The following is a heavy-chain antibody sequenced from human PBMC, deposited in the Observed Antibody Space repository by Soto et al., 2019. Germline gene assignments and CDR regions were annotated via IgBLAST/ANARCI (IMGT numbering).Heavy chain of an antibody. CDR3: ARGGGVYYYDY. CDR2: LYYTGST. J-gene: IGHJ4*02. CDR1: GDSISSVAHY. V-gene: IGHV4-39*01. D-gene: IGHD2-8*02. Sequence: PSETLSLTCSVSGDSISSVAHYWAWVRQPPGKGLGWIGSLYYTGSTYYNPSLKSRAAISIDTSKNQFSLNLMSTTAADTAVYYCARGGGVYYYDYWGQGTLVTVSS.